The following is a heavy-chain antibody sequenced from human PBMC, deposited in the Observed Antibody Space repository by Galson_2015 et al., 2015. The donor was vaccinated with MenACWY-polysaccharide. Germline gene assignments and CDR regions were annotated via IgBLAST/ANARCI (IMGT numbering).Heavy chain of an antibody. V-gene: IGHV3-33*01. CDR1: GFTFRAYC. J-gene: IGHJ5*02. CDR2: AWGDGRSK. D-gene: IGHD1-26*01. CDR3: ARVMLGQSNSGRLTNWLDP. Sequence: SLRLSCAASGFTFRAYCMHWVRQAPGKGLEWVTGAWGDGRSKYYADFVKGRFTIYRDNSRNTLYLQMNSLRVEDTAVYYCARVMLGQSNSGRLTNWLDPGAQGTLFIVSP.